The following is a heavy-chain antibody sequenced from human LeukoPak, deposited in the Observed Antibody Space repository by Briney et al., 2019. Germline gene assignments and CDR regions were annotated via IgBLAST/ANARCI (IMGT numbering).Heavy chain of an antibody. CDR1: GGTFSSYA. CDR3: ARPKDYYYDSSGHYFDY. V-gene: IGHV1-18*01. D-gene: IGHD3-22*01. J-gene: IGHJ4*02. CDR2: ISAYNGNT. Sequence: ASVKVSCKASGGTFSSYAISWVRQAPGQGLEWMGWISAYNGNTNYAQKLQGRVTMTTDTSTSTAYMELRSLRSDDTAVYYCARPKDYYYDSSGHYFDYWGQGTLVTVSS.